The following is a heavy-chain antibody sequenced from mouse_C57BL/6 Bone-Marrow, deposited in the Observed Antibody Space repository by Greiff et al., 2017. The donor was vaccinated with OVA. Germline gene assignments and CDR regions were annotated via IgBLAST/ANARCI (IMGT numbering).Heavy chain of an antibody. D-gene: IGHD1-1*01. CDR2: INPYNGDT. Sequence: VQLKQSGPELVKPGDSVKISCKASGYSFTGYFMNWVMQSHGKSLEWIGRINPYNGDTFYNQKFKGKATLTVDTSSSTAYMQLSSLTSEDSAVYYCANYYGSSSDAMDYWGQGTSVTVSS. CDR3: ANYYGSSSDAMDY. V-gene: IGHV1-20*01. CDR1: GYSFTGYF. J-gene: IGHJ4*01.